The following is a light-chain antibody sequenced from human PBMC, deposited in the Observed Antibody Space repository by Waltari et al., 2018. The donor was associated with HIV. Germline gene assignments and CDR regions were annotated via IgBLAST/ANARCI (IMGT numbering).Light chain of an antibody. V-gene: IGLV2-14*01. Sequence: QSALTQPASVSGSPGQSITISCTGTSSDVGGYNYVSWYQQHPGKAPKLLIYEVSNRPSGISIRFAGAKSGNTASLTSSGLQAEDEADYYCCSYASSTTLDVFGGGTKLTVL. CDR3: CSYASSTTLDV. J-gene: IGLJ2*01. CDR2: EVS. CDR1: SSDVGGYNY.